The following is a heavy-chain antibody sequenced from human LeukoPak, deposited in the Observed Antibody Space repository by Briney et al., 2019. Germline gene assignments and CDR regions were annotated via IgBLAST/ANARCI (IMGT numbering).Heavy chain of an antibody. Sequence: SETLSLTCTIHRGSTRSGSYYWSWIRQPAGKGLEWIGRIYTSGSTNYNPSLKSRVTISVDTSKNQFSLKRSSVTAADTAVYYCARDASGRKDYWGQGTLVTVSS. V-gene: IGHV4-61*02. D-gene: IGHD1-26*01. J-gene: IGHJ4*02. CDR2: IYTSGST. CDR3: ARDASGRKDY. CDR1: RGSTRSGSYY.